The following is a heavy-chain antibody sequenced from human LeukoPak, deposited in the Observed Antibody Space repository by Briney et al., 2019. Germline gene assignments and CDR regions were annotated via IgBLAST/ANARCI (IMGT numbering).Heavy chain of an antibody. CDR1: GYTFTGYA. CDR3: ARAADFWSSSFTNWFDS. J-gene: IGHJ5*01. CDR2: ISAGNGNT. Sequence: ASVKVSCKASGYTFTGYAIHWVRQAPGQRLEWMGWISAGNGNTKYSQNFQGRVTFISNTSATTAFMELSSLRSEDAAVYYCARAADFWSSSFTNWFDSWGQGTVVTVSS. D-gene: IGHD3-3*01. V-gene: IGHV1-3*01.